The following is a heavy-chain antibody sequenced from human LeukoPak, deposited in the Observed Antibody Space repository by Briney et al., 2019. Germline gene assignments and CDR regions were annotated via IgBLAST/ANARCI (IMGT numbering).Heavy chain of an antibody. D-gene: IGHD3-3*01. CDR3: ARDLVSYYDFWSGPSVYYYYYGMDV. J-gene: IGHJ6*02. V-gene: IGHV3-33*01. CDR2: IWYDGSNK. CDR1: GFTFSSYG. Sequence: GSLRLSCAASGFTFSSYGMHWVRQAPGKGLEWVAVIWYDGSNKYYADSVKGRFTISRDNSKNTLYLQMNSLRAEDTAVYYCARDLVSYYDFWSGPSVYYYYYGMDVWGQGTTVTVSS.